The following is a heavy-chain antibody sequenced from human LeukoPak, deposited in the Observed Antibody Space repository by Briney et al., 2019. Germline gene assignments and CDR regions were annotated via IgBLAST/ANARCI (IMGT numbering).Heavy chain of an antibody. CDR2: IYYSGST. D-gene: IGHD4-17*01. J-gene: IGHJ6*03. CDR3: SVAVTRARDYMDV. V-gene: IGHV4-39*01. Sequence: TPSETLSLTCTVSGGSISSSSYYWGWIRQPPGKGLEWIGSIYYSGSTYYNPSLKSRVTISVDTSKNQFSLKLSSVTAADTAVYYCSVAVTRARDYMDVWGKGTTVTVSS. CDR1: GGSISSSSYY.